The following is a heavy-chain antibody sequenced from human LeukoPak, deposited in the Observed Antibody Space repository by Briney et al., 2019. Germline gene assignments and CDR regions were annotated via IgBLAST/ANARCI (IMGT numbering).Heavy chain of an antibody. V-gene: IGHV3-48*04. D-gene: IGHD1-26*01. CDR2: ISSSGSTI. J-gene: IGHJ4*02. CDR1: GFIFSSYS. CDR3: ASGRAYIVGATAPFDY. Sequence: GGSLRLSCAASGFIFSSYSMNWVRQAPGKGLEWVSYISSSGSTIYYADSVKGRFTISRDNAKNSLYLQMNSLRAEDTAVYYCASGRAYIVGATAPFDYWGQGTLVTVSS.